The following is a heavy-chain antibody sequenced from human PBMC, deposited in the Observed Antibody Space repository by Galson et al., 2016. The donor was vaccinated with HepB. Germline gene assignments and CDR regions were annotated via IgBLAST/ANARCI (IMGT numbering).Heavy chain of an antibody. Sequence: SVKVSCKASGGTFSSYSINWVRQAPGQGLEWMGGIITFFGTTNYAQKFQARVTITADQSTSTAYMELSSLKSEDTAVYYCARGRTQLWHLFDYWGQGTLVTVSS. V-gene: IGHV1-69*13. D-gene: IGHD5-18*01. CDR3: ARGRTQLWHLFDY. J-gene: IGHJ4*02. CDR1: GGTFSSYS. CDR2: IITFFGTT.